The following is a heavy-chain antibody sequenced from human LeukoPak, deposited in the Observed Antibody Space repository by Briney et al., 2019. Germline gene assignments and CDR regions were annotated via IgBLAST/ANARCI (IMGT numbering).Heavy chain of an antibody. CDR1: GGSISSSSYY. V-gene: IGHV4-39*01. J-gene: IGHJ4*02. D-gene: IGHD2-2*01. CDR2: IYYIGST. CDR3: ARLVVPAAMSPKGLYYFDY. Sequence: SETLSLTCTVSGGSISSSSYYWGWIRQPPGKGLEGIGSIYYIGSTYYNPSLKSRVTISVDTSKNQFSLKLSSVTAADTAVYYCARLVVPAAMSPKGLYYFDYWGQGTLVTVSS.